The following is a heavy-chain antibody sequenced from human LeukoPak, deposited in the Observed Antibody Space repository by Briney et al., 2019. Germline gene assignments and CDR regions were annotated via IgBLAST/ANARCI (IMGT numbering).Heavy chain of an antibody. CDR3: ARGRFNYFDSNGHDAFDI. J-gene: IGHJ3*02. Sequence: GASVKVSCKASGGTFSSYAISWVRQAPGQGLEWMGRSIPILGIANYARKFQGRVTITADKSTSTAYMELSSLRSEDTAVYYCARGRFNYFDSNGHDAFDIWGQGTMVTVSS. V-gene: IGHV1-69*04. D-gene: IGHD3-22*01. CDR2: SIPILGIA. CDR1: GGTFSSYA.